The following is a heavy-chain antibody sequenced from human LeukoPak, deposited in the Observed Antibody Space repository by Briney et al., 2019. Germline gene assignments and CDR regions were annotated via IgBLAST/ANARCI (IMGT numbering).Heavy chain of an antibody. D-gene: IGHD3-3*01. CDR2: IYYSGST. CDR3: ARGSGGGGSGYSPFDN. J-gene: IGHJ4*02. Sequence: SETLSLTCTVSGGSISSYYWSWIRQPPGKGLEWIGYIYYSGSTNYNPSLKSRVTISVGTSKNQFSLKLSSVTAADTAVYYCARGSGGGGSGYSPFDNWGQGTLVTVSS. V-gene: IGHV4-59*01. CDR1: GGSISSYY.